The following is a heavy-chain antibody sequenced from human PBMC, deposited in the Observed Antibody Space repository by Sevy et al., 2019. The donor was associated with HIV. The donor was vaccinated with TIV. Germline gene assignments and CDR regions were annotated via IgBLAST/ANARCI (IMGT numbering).Heavy chain of an antibody. D-gene: IGHD5-12*01. CDR1: GFTFSSYD. CDR2: IGSGCDA. Sequence: GGSLRLSCGASGFTFSSYDMHWVRQAAGKGLEWVSGIGSGCDAYYPGSVKGRFTISRENAKNSLYLQMNSLRAGDTPVYYCARSGGYSDYGMDVWGQGTTVTVSS. V-gene: IGHV3-13*01. CDR3: ARSGGYSDYGMDV. J-gene: IGHJ6*02.